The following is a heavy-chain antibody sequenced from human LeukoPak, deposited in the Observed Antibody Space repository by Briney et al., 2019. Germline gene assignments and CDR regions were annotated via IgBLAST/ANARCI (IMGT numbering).Heavy chain of an antibody. J-gene: IGHJ4*02. CDR2: ISSDGSTT. CDR1: GFTFSGYW. D-gene: IGHD6-13*01. Sequence: PGRSLRLSCAASGFTFSGYWMHWASQAPGKGLVWVSRISSDGSTTTYADSVKGRFTISRDNAKNTLYLQMNSLRVEDTAVYYCVRVRSSSWYDYWGQGALVTVSS. V-gene: IGHV3-74*01. CDR3: VRVRSSSWYDY.